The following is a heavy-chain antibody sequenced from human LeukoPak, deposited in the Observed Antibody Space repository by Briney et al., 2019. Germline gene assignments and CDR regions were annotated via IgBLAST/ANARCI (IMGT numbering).Heavy chain of an antibody. D-gene: IGHD6-13*01. Sequence: SETLSLTCTVSGYSISSDYYWGWIRQPPGKGLEWIGSIYDSESTYYNSSLKSRVTISVDTSKNQFSLKLSSVTAADTAVYYCARALAAAGIYYYYMDVWGKGTTVTVSS. V-gene: IGHV4-38-2*02. CDR3: ARALAAAGIYYYYMDV. CDR1: GYSISSDYY. CDR2: IYDSEST. J-gene: IGHJ6*03.